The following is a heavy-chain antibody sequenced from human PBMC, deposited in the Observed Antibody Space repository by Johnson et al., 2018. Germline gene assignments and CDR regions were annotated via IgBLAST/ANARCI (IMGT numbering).Heavy chain of an antibody. D-gene: IGHD3-3*01. V-gene: IGHV3-30*03. CDR1: GVTLSNYG. CDR2: ISYDGSNK. Sequence: SCAASGVTLSNYGMHWVRQAPGMGLEWVAVISYDGSNKYYADSVKGRFTISRDNSKNTLYLQMNSLRAEDTAVYYCARGAELRGTIFGVDDNWFDPWGQGTLVTVSS. CDR3: ARGAELRGTIFGVDDNWFDP. J-gene: IGHJ5*02.